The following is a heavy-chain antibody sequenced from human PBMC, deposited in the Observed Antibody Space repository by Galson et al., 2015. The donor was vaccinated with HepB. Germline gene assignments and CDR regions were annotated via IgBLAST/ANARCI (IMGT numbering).Heavy chain of an antibody. CDR2: MNPNSGNT. V-gene: IGHV1-8*01. CDR3: ARDPLAVRGDYFDY. D-gene: IGHD3-10*01. CDR1: GYTFTSYD. J-gene: IGHJ4*02. Sequence: SVKVSCKASGYTFTSYDINWVRQATGQGLEWMGWMNPNSGNTGYAQKFQGRVTMTRNTSISTAYMELSSLRSEDTAVYYCARDPLAVRGDYFDYWGQGTLVTVSS.